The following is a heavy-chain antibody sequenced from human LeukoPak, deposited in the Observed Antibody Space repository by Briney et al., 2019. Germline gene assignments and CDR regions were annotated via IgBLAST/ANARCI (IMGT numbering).Heavy chain of an antibody. CDR1: GFTFSSYW. J-gene: IGHJ4*02. CDR2: IKQDGSEK. CDR3: ARFRTWGDKAFDY. D-gene: IGHD2-21*02. V-gene: IGHV3-7*01. Sequence: GGSLRLSCAASGFTFSSYWMSWVRQAPGKGLEWVANIKQDGSEKYYVDSVKGRFTISRDNAKNSLYLQMNSLRAEDTAVYYCARFRTWGDKAFDYWGQGTLVTVSS.